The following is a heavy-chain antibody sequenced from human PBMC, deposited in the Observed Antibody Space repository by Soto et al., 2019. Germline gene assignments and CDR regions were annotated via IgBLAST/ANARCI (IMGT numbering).Heavy chain of an antibody. Sequence: EVQLVESGGGLVQPGGSLRLSCAASGFTFSSYWMSWVRQAPGKGLAWVANIKQDGSEKYYVDSVKGRFTISRDNAKNSLYLQMNSLRAEDTAVYYCARTYYYGSGGDFDYWGQGTLVTVSS. CDR2: IKQDGSEK. CDR3: ARTYYYGSGGDFDY. J-gene: IGHJ4*02. V-gene: IGHV3-7*01. CDR1: GFTFSSYW. D-gene: IGHD3-10*01.